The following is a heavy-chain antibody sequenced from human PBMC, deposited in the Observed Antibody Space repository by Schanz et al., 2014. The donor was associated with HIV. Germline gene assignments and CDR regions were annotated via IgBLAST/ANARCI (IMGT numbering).Heavy chain of an antibody. Sequence: QVHLVESGGGVVQPGTSLRLSCAASGFTFSNYAIHWVRQAPGKGLEGVTLIWNDGTSKYYADSVKGRFTISRDASKNALYLQMNSLRAEDTAVYYCARVHYYASGSYYTESGAFDIWGQGTMVTVSS. CDR3: ARVHYYASGSYYTESGAFDI. V-gene: IGHV3-33*01. CDR1: GFTFSNYA. J-gene: IGHJ3*02. CDR2: IWNDGTSK. D-gene: IGHD3-10*01.